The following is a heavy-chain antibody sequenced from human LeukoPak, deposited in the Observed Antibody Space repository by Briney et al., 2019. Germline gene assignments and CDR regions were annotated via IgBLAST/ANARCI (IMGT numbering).Heavy chain of an antibody. D-gene: IGHD5-12*01. CDR1: GGSIGSYY. V-gene: IGHV4-4*07. Sequence: PSETLSLTGTVSGGSIGSYYWSWIRQPAGKGLEWIGRIHTSGSTNYNPSLKSRVTMSVDTSKNQFSLKLSSVTAADTAVYYCASSISGYGNFDYWGQGTLVTVSS. CDR2: IHTSGST. CDR3: ASSISGYGNFDY. J-gene: IGHJ4*02.